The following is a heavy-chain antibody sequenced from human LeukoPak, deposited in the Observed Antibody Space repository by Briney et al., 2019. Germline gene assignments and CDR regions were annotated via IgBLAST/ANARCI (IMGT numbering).Heavy chain of an antibody. CDR1: GFTFSSYS. J-gene: IGHJ6*03. CDR3: ARDVAVAGWYYYYYYMDV. D-gene: IGHD6-19*01. V-gene: IGHV3-21*01. CDR2: ISSSSSYI. Sequence: GGSLRLSCAASGFTFSSYSMNWVRQAPGKGLEWVSSISSSSSYIYYADSVKGRFTISRDNAKNSLYLQMNSLRAEDTAVYYCARDVAVAGWYYYYYYMDVWGKGTMVTVSS.